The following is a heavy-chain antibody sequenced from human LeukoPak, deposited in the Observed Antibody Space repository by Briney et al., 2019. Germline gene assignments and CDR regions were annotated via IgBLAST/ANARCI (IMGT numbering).Heavy chain of an antibody. D-gene: IGHD6-13*01. Sequence: GRSLRLSCAASGFTFSSYAMSWVRQAPGKGLEWVSAISGSGGSTYYADSVKGRFTISRDNAKNSLYLQMNSLRAEDTAVYYCASAGIAAAPYWGQGTLVTVSS. CDR3: ASAGIAAAPY. V-gene: IGHV3-23*01. CDR2: ISGSGGST. J-gene: IGHJ4*02. CDR1: GFTFSSYA.